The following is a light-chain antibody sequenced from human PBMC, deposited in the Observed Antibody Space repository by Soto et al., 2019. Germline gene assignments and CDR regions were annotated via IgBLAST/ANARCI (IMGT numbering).Light chain of an antibody. CDR3: SSYTSTSTPCV. CDR1: SSDVGGYNY. CDR2: EVS. V-gene: IGLV2-14*01. J-gene: IGLJ1*01. Sequence: QSVLTQPASVSGSPGQSITISCTGTSSDVGGYNYVSWYQLHPGKAPKLIIYEVSHRPSGASNHFSGYKSGNTASLTISGLQAEDEADYDCSSYTSTSTPCVFGTGTKVTV.